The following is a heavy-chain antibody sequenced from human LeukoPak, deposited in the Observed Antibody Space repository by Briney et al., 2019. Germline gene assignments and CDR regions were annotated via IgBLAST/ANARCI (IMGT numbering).Heavy chain of an antibody. V-gene: IGHV1-8*01. CDR2: MNPNSGNT. D-gene: IGHD2-2*01. CDR1: GYTFTSYD. Sequence: ASVKVSCKASGYTFTSYDINWVRQATGQGLEWMGWMNPNSGNTGYAQKFQGRVTMIRNTSISTAYMELSSLRSEDTAVYYCAKERSRGQGPAASTFDPWGQGTLVTVSS. CDR3: AKERSRGQGPAASTFDP. J-gene: IGHJ5*02.